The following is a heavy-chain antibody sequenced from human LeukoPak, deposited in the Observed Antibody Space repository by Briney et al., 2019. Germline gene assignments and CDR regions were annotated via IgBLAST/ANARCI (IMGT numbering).Heavy chain of an antibody. CDR1: GGSISIYY. CDR2: IYYSGST. Sequence: SETLSLTCTVSGGSISIYYWSWIRQPPGKGLEWIGYIYYSGSTNYNPSLKSRVTISVDTSKNQFSLKLSSVTAADTAVYYCATFGGLRDGYTNNWGQGTLVTVSS. CDR3: ATFGGLRDGYTNN. V-gene: IGHV4-59*08. D-gene: IGHD5-24*01. J-gene: IGHJ4*02.